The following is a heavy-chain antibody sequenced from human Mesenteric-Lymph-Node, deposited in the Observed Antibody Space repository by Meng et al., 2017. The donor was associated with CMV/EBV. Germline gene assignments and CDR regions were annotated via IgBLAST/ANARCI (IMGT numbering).Heavy chain of an antibody. V-gene: IGHV4-31*03. D-gene: IGHD3-3*02. CDR1: GGSISIRRYY. CDR3: ARAAHFRVFDH. CDR2: IYSDSVT. J-gene: IGHJ4*02. Sequence: SFVSGGSISIRRYYWSWLRQHPSKGLGWITSIYSDSVTCCFPSLRSRFTISVDTSKNQFSLELSSVTAADTAVYFYARAAHFRVFDHWGQGTLVTVSS.